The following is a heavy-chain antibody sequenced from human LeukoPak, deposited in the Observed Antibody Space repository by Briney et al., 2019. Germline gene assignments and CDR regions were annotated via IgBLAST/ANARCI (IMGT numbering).Heavy chain of an antibody. V-gene: IGHV1-46*01. CDR1: GDTFTSYY. CDR3: AGSRYYYDRSGRHDAFDI. J-gene: IGHJ3*02. D-gene: IGHD3-22*01. Sequence: GASVKVSCKASGDTFTSYYMHWVRQAPGQGLEWMGIINPSGGSTSYAQKFQGRVTMTRDTSTSTVYMELSSLRSEDTAVYYCAGSRYYYDRSGRHDAFDIWGQGTMVTVSS. CDR2: INPSGGST.